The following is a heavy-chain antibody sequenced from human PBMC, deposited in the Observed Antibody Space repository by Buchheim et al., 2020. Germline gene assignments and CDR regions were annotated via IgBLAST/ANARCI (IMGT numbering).Heavy chain of an antibody. V-gene: IGHV3-30*04. Sequence: QVQLVESGGSVVQPGRSLRLSCAASGFTFSSYAMHWVRQAPGKGLEWVAVISYDGSNKYYADSVKGRFTISRDNSKYTLYLQMNSLRAEDTAVYYCARGEYAAAAGTGYYYYYGMDVWGQGTT. CDR3: ARGEYAAAAGTGYYYYYGMDV. D-gene: IGHD6-13*01. J-gene: IGHJ6*02. CDR1: GFTFSSYA. CDR2: ISYDGSNK.